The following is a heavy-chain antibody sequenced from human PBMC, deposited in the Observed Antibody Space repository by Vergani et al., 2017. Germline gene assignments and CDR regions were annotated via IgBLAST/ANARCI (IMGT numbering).Heavy chain of an antibody. CDR1: GFTFSDYY. CDR2: ISSSGSTI. D-gene: IGHD6-13*01. Sequence: QVQLVESGGGLVKPGGSLTLSCAASGFTFSDYYMSWIRQAPGKGLEWVSYISSSGSTIYYADSVKGRFTISRDNAKNSLYLQMNSLRAEDTAVYYCAREGRIAXAGTPYYYYDYMDVWGKGTTVTVSS. V-gene: IGHV3-11*01. CDR3: AREGRIAXAGTPYYYYDYMDV. J-gene: IGHJ6*03.